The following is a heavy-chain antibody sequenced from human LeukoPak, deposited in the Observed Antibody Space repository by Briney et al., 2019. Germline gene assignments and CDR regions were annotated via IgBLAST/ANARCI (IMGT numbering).Heavy chain of an antibody. V-gene: IGHV1-2*06. J-gene: IGHJ5*02. CDR1: GYTFTGYY. D-gene: IGHD5-18*01. CDR2: INPNSGGT. Sequence: ASVKVSCKASGYTFTGYYMHWVRQAPGRGLEWMGRINPNSGGTNYAQKFQGRVTMTRDTSISTAYMELSRLRSDDTAVYYCARVDTAMVGTNWFDPWGQGTLVTVSP. CDR3: ARVDTAMVGTNWFDP.